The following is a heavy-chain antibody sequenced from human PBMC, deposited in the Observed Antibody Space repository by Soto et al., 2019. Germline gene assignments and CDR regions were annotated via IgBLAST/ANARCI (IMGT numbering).Heavy chain of an antibody. D-gene: IGHD1-26*01. V-gene: IGHV4-59*11. CDR2: IYYRGST. Sequence: SESLSLTCTVSGGSISSHYWSWVRQAPGKGLEWIGHIYYRGSTSYNPSLRSRSTISVDTSNNQFSLKLNSVTTADTAVYYCARDGREASGMDVWGQGTKVTVSS. J-gene: IGHJ6*02. CDR1: GGSISSHY. CDR3: ARDGREASGMDV.